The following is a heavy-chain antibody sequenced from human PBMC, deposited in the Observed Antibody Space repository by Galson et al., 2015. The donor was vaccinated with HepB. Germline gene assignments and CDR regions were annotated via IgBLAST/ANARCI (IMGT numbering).Heavy chain of an antibody. CDR3: ARGDSGSYPGAFDI. J-gene: IGHJ3*02. CDR2: ISYDGSNK. Sequence: SLRLSCAASGFTFSSYAMHWVRQAPGKGLEWVAVISYDGSNKYYADSVKGRFTISRDNSKNTLYLQMNSLRAEDTAVYYCARGDSGSYPGAFDIWGQGTMVTVSS. V-gene: IGHV3-30-3*01. CDR1: GFTFSSYA. D-gene: IGHD1-26*01.